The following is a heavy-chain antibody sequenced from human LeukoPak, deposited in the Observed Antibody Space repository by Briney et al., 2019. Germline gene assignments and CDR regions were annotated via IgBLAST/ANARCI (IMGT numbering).Heavy chain of an antibody. Sequence: GGSLRLSCAASGFTFSSYSMNWVRQAPGKGLEWVSSISSSSGYIYYADSVKGRFTISRDNSKNTLYLQMNSLRAEDTAVYYCAKEAQGCSITSCYFDSWGQGNLVTVSS. V-gene: IGHV3-21*04. CDR1: GFTFSSYS. J-gene: IGHJ4*02. D-gene: IGHD2-2*01. CDR2: ISSSSGYI. CDR3: AKEAQGCSITSCYFDS.